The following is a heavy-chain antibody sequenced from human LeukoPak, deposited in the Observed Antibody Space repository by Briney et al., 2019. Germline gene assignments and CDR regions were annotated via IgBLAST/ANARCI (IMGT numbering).Heavy chain of an antibody. J-gene: IGHJ4*02. CDR2: ISGSGGST. CDR1: GFTFRSFA. V-gene: IGHV3-23*01. CDR3: AKSGRRIQLWFGTTARDYFDY. Sequence: PGGSLRLSCAASGFTFRSFAMSWVRQAPGKGLEWVSDISGSGGSTYYADSVKGRFTISRDNSENTLYLQMNSLRAEDTAVYYCAKSGRRIQLWFGTTARDYFDYWGQGTLVTVSS. D-gene: IGHD5-18*01.